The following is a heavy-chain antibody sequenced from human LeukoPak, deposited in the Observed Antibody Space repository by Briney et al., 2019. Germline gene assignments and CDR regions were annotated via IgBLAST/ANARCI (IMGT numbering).Heavy chain of an antibody. CDR2: IKQDGSEK. Sequence: GGSLRLSCAASGFTFSSYWMSWVRQAPGKRLEWVANIKQDGSEKYYVDSVKGRFTISRDNAKNSLYLQMNSLRAEDTAVYYCARVGYSYGYSRRYFDYWGQGTLVTVSS. D-gene: IGHD5-18*01. J-gene: IGHJ4*02. V-gene: IGHV3-7*01. CDR3: ARVGYSYGYSRRYFDY. CDR1: GFTFSSYW.